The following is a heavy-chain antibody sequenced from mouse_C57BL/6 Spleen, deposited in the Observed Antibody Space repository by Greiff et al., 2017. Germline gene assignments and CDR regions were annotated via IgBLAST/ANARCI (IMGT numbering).Heavy chain of an antibody. CDR1: GFNIKDDY. Sequence: VQLKQSGAELVRPGASVKLSCTASGFNIKDDYMHWVKQRPEQGLEWIGWIDPENGDTEYASKFQGKATITADTSSNTAYLQLSSLTSEDTAVYYCTGSYPRDFDYWGQGTTLTVSS. J-gene: IGHJ2*01. V-gene: IGHV14-4*01. D-gene: IGHD3-1*01. CDR2: IDPENGDT. CDR3: TGSYPRDFDY.